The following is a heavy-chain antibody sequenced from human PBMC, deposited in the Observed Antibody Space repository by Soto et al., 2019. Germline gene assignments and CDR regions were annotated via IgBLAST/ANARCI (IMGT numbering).Heavy chain of an antibody. V-gene: IGHV1-46*01. CDR3: ARADYYDSSGFYYDY. D-gene: IGHD3-22*01. CDR2: INPSGGST. CDR1: GYIFTNHY. J-gene: IGHJ4*02. Sequence: QVQLVQSGAEVKKPGASVEVSCKASGYIFTNHYIHWVRQAPGQGLEWMGIINPSGGSTNYLQKFQGRVTMTRDTSTSTVYMELSSLRSEDTAVYFCARADYYDSSGFYYDYWGQGTLVTVSS.